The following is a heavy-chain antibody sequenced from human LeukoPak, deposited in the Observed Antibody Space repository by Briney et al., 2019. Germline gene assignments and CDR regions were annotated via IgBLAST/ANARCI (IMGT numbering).Heavy chain of an antibody. CDR2: IYYSGST. CDR1: GGSISSYY. V-gene: IGHV4-59*01. D-gene: IGHD3-22*01. Sequence: PSETLSLTCTVSGGSISSYYWSWIRQPPGKGLEWIGYIYYSGSTNYNPSLKSRVTISVDTSKNQFSLKLSSVTAADTAVYYCARMATYYYDSSGYLDYWGQGTLVTVSS. CDR3: ARMATYYYDSSGYLDY. J-gene: IGHJ4*02.